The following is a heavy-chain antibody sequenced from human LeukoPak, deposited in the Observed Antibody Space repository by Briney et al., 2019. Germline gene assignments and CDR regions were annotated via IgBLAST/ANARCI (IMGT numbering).Heavy chain of an antibody. CDR1: GFTINNNY. J-gene: IGHJ4*02. V-gene: IGHV3-66*02. CDR3: ARSWDARLNFDY. CDR2: IYSGGNT. D-gene: IGHD1-26*01. Sequence: GGSLRLSCAASGFTINNNYMNWVRQAPGKGLEWVASIYSGGNTYYADSVKGRFTISRDNSKNTLYLQMNSLRAEDTAIYYCARSWDARLNFDYWGQGTLVTVSS.